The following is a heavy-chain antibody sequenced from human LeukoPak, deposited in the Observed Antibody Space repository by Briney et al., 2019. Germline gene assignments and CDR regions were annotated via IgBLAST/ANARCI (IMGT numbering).Heavy chain of an antibody. CDR2: IYWDDDK. Sequence: ESGPTLVKPTQTLTLTCTFSGFSLSTSGVGVGWIRQPPGKALEWLALIYWDDDKRYSPSPKSRLTITKDTSKNQVVLTMTNMDPVDTATYYCAHRDVLRYFDWSPPFDYWGQGTLVTVSS. CDR3: AHRDVLRYFDWSPPFDY. V-gene: IGHV2-5*02. D-gene: IGHD3-9*01. CDR1: GFSLSTSGVG. J-gene: IGHJ4*02.